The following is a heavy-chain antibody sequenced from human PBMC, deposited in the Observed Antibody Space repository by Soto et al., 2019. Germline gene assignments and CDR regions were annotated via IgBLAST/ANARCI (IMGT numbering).Heavy chain of an antibody. CDR3: ALSTVTTGDYFDY. V-gene: IGHV3-23*01. J-gene: IGHJ4*02. D-gene: IGHD4-17*01. Sequence: GGSLRLSCGASGFTLSTYAMSWVRQAPGKGLECVSVISVSGGTTYYADSVKGRFTISRDDSKNTLYLQMNSLRAEDTAVYYCALSTVTTGDYFDYWGQGTLVTVSS. CDR2: ISVSGGTT. CDR1: GFTLSTYA.